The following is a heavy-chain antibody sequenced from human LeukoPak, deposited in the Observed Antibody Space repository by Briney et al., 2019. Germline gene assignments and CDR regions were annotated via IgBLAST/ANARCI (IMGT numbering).Heavy chain of an antibody. D-gene: IGHD1-7*01. CDR2: IKQDGSEK. CDR1: GFTFSNYW. Sequence: GGSLRLSCAASGFTFSNYWMSWVRQAPGMGLEWVANIKQDGSEKYYVDSVKGRFTMSRDNAKNSLYLQMNSLRAEDTAVYYCARDQGAYNRNYPFDYWGQGTLVTVSS. V-gene: IGHV3-7*01. J-gene: IGHJ4*02. CDR3: ARDQGAYNRNYPFDY.